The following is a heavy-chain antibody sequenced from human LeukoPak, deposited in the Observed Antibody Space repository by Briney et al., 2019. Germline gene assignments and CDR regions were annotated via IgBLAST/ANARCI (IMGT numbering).Heavy chain of an antibody. CDR2: MNPNSGNT. CDR1: GYTFTSYD. J-gene: IGHJ6*03. D-gene: IGHD1-26*01. Sequence: ASVKVSCKASGYTFTSYDINWVRQATGQGLEWMGWMNPNSGNTGYAQKFQGRVTMTRNTSISTAYMELSSLRSEDTAVYYCARAVGATQRTYYYYMDVWSKGTTVTVSS. CDR3: ARAVGATQRTYYYYMDV. V-gene: IGHV1-8*01.